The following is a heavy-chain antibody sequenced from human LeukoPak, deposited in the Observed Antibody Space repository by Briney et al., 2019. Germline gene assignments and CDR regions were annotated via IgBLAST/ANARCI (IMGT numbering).Heavy chain of an antibody. CDR1: GFTFNTYD. V-gene: IGHV3-21*06. Sequence: PGGSLRLSCAASGFTFNTYDLNWVRQAPGKGLEWVSSISSRSRNIYYADSVKGRFTISRDNAKNSLYLQMNSLRAEDTAIYYCTRDISGSKWYLGWYFDLWGRGTLVTASS. J-gene: IGHJ2*01. CDR2: ISSRSRNI. D-gene: IGHD6-13*01. CDR3: TRDISGSKWYLGWYFDL.